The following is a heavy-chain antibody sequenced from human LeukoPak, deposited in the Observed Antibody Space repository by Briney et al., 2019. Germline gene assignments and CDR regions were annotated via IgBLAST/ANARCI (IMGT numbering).Heavy chain of an antibody. CDR2: INPNSGGT. J-gene: IGHJ4*02. Sequence: GASVKVSCKASGYTFTGYYMHWVRQAPGQGLEWMGWINPNSGGTNYAQKLQGRVTVTTDTSTSTAYMELRSLRADDTAVYYCARGLPPRRNYDSSGYYSYYFDHWGQGTLVTVSS. CDR1: GYTFTGYY. CDR3: ARGLPPRRNYDSSGYYSYYFDH. V-gene: IGHV1-2*02. D-gene: IGHD3-22*01.